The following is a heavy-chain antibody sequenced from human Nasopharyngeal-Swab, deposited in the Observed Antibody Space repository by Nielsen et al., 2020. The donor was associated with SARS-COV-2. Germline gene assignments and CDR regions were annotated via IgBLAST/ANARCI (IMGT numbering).Heavy chain of an antibody. D-gene: IGHD4-17*01. V-gene: IGHV4-34*01. J-gene: IGHJ4*02. Sequence: SETLSLTCAVYGGSFSGYYWSWVRQPPGKGLEWIGEINHSGSTNYNPSLKSRVTISVDTSKNRFSLKLSSVTAADTAVYYCASSQMTTVTTRTRAWGYWGQGTLVTVSS. CDR3: ASSQMTTVTTRTRAWGY. CDR2: INHSGST. CDR1: GGSFSGYY.